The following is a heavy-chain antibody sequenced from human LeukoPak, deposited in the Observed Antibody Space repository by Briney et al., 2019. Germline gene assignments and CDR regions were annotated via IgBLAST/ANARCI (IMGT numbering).Heavy chain of an antibody. CDR3: AGVARNYYYMDV. D-gene: IGHD5-12*01. J-gene: IGHJ6*03. V-gene: IGHV1-2*02. Sequence: ASVKVSCKASGYTFTGYYMHWVRQAPGQGLEWMGWINPNSGGTNYTQKFQGGVTMTRDTSISTAYMELSRLRSDDTAVYYCAGVARNYYYMDVWGKGTTVTVSS. CDR2: INPNSGGT. CDR1: GYTFTGYY.